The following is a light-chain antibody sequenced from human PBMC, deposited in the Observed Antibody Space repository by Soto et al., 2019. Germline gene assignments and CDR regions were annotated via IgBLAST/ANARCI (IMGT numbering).Light chain of an antibody. CDR3: SSYTINNTVV. CDR2: DVS. CDR1: SSDIGGYNY. J-gene: IGLJ3*02. V-gene: IGLV2-14*01. Sequence: QSALTQPASVSGSPGQSITISCTGTSSDIGGYNYVSWYQQHPGKAPKVMIYDVSNRPSGVSNRFSGSKSGNTASLTISGLLAEDEADYHCSSYTINNTVVFGGGTKLTVL.